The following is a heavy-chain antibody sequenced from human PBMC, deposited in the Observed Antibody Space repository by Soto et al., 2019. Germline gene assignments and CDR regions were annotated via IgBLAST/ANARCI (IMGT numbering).Heavy chain of an antibody. CDR1: GFTFSNYW. Sequence: EVQLVESGGALVQPGGSLRLSCAASGFTFSNYWMHWVRQAPGKGLVWISAISGSGGSTYYADSVKGRFTISRDNSKNTLYLQMNSLRAEDTAVYYCARRSSGWYFDYWGQGTLVTVSS. D-gene: IGHD6-19*01. CDR3: ARRSSGWYFDY. J-gene: IGHJ4*02. V-gene: IGHV3-23*04. CDR2: ISGSGGST.